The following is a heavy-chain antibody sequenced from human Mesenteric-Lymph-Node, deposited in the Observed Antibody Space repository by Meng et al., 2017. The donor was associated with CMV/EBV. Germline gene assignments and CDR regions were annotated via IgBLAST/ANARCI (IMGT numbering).Heavy chain of an antibody. CDR1: GFSLSNGGVS. CDR3: AHRGLPSYVLDY. Sequence: CSFSGFSLSNGGVSMCWIRQPPGEALEWLALVFCDDNKRYSPSLKSRLTITKDTSKNPVVLTMTNMDPVDTATYFCAHRGLPSYVLDYWGLGTLVTVSS. CDR2: VFCDDNK. D-gene: IGHD3-10*02. V-gene: IGHV2-5*02. J-gene: IGHJ4*02.